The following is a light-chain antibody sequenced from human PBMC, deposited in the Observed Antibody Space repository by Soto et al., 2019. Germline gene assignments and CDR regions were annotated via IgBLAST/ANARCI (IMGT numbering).Light chain of an antibody. CDR3: HQYNNWPWT. J-gene: IGKJ1*01. CDR2: AAS. Sequence: ETVMTHSPVTLSVSPWDTATLSCRASQRVSSHLAWYQQKPGQAPRLLIYAASTRATGIPVRFSGSGSETEFTLTIRSLQSEDSALYYCHQYNNWPWTFGQGTKVDIK. V-gene: IGKV3-15*01. CDR1: QRVSSH.